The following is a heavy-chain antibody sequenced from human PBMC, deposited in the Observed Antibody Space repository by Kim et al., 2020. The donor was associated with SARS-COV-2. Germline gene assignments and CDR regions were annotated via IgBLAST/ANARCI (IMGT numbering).Heavy chain of an antibody. J-gene: IGHJ4*02. CDR2: INGDGSST. V-gene: IGHV3-74*01. D-gene: IGHD6-13*01. CDR3: AKTKAAAPNLLDS. CDR1: GFTFSTYW. Sequence: GGSLRLSCAASGFTFSTYWMHWVRQAPGKGLVWVSRINGDGSSTRSADSVKGRFTISRDNTKNTLYLQMDTLRAEDTAVYFCAKTKAAAPNLLDSWGQGTLVTVSS.